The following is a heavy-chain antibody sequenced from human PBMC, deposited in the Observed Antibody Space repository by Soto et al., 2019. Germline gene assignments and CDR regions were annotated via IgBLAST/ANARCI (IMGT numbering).Heavy chain of an antibody. CDR3: ARVKYCSGGSCYSHYWFDP. J-gene: IGHJ5*02. Sequence: ASVKVSCKASGYTFTSYDINWMRQATGQGLEWMGWMNPNSGNTGYAQKFQGRVTMTRNTSISTAYMELSSLRSEDTAVYYCARVKYCSGGSCYSHYWFDPWGQGTLVTSPQ. D-gene: IGHD2-15*01. CDR2: MNPNSGNT. CDR1: GYTFTSYD. V-gene: IGHV1-8*01.